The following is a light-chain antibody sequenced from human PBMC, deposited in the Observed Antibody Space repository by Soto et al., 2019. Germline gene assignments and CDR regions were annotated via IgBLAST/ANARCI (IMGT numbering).Light chain of an antibody. V-gene: IGKV3-20*01. J-gene: IGKJ1*01. CDR2: DAS. CDR3: QQYSMAPLT. CDR1: QSISGN. Sequence: EIVMTQSPATLPVSPGEGGTLSCRASQSISGNLAWYQQKAGQAPRLVIYDASNRATGIPDRFSASGSGTDFTLTISRLEPEDFALYYCQQYSMAPLTFGQGTKVDIK.